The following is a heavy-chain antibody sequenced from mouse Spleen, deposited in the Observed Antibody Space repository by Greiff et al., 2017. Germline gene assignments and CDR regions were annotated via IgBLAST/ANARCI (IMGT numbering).Heavy chain of an antibody. J-gene: IGHJ4*01. V-gene: IGHV1-50*01. CDR2: IDPSDSYT. CDR3: ATTEAMDY. CDR1: GYTFTSYW. Sequence: QVHVKQPGAELVKPGASVKLSCKASGYTFTSYWMQWVKQRPGQGLEWIGEIDPSDSYTNYNQKFKGKATLTVDTSSSTAYMQLSSLTSEDSAVYYCATTEAMDYWGQGTSVTVSS. D-gene: IGHD1-1*01.